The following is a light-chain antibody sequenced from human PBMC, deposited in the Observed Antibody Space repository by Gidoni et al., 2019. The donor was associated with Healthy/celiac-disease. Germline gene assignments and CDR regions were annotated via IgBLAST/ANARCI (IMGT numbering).Light chain of an antibody. V-gene: IGLV3-1*01. CDR3: QAWDSSTYVV. J-gene: IGLJ2*01. CDR2: QDS. Sequence: SYELTQPPSVSVSPGQPARITCSGDKLVDKYACWYQQKPGQSPVLVIYQDSKRPSGIPERFSGSNSGNTATLTISGTQAMDEADYYCQAWDSSTYVVFGGGTKLTVL. CDR1: KLVDKY.